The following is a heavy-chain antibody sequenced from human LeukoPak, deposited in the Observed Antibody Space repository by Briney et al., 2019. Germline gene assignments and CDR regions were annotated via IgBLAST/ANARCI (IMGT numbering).Heavy chain of an antibody. D-gene: IGHD2-2*02. Sequence: ASVKVSCKASGYTFTSYGISWVRQAPGQGLEWMGWISAYNGNTNYAQKLQGRVTMTTDTSTSTAYMELRSLRSDDTAVYYCARDDPVVPAAIPGDYWGQGTLATVSS. CDR3: ARDDPVVPAAIPGDY. V-gene: IGHV1-18*01. CDR2: ISAYNGNT. J-gene: IGHJ4*02. CDR1: GYTFTSYG.